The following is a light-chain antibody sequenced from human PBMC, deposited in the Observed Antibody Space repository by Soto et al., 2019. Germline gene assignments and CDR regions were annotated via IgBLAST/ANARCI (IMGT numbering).Light chain of an antibody. CDR3: QQYGSSPRT. CDR2: GAS. V-gene: IGKV3-20*01. CDR1: QSVSSNY. Sequence: ESVLTQSPGTLSLSPGERATLSCRASQSVSSNYLAWYQQKPGQAPRRLIYGASTRATGVPARFSGGGSGTDFTLTISRLEPEDFAVYYCQQYGSSPRTFGQGTKVDIK. J-gene: IGKJ1*01.